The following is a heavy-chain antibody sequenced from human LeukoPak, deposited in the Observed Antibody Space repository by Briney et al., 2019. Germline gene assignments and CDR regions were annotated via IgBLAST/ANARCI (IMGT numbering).Heavy chain of an antibody. CDR3: AKTKITLILVPNPLSGAFDM. V-gene: IGHV3-23*01. CDR2: IGGSASSSK. CDR1: GFTFSSYA. J-gene: IGHJ3*02. Sequence: GGSLRLSCTASGFTFSSYAMTWVRQAPGKGLEWVSGIGGSASSSKHYAESVMGRFTISRDNSKDTLYLEMNSLRVDDTATYYCAKTKITLILVPNPLSGAFDMWGQGTLVTVSS. D-gene: IGHD3-22*01.